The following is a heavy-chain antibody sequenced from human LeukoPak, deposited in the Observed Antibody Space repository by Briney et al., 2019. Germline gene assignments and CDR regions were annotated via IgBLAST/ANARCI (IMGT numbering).Heavy chain of an antibody. D-gene: IGHD3-22*01. J-gene: IGHJ4*02. CDR2: MNPNNGGT. V-gene: IGHV1-2*02. CDR3: ASGYFDSSGYRTADVFDY. Sequence: GASVKVSCKASGYTFSACYMHWVRQAPGQGLESMGWMNPNNGGTNYAQKFQGRVTMTRDTSINTAYMELSRLRSDDTAVYYCASGYFDSSGYRTADVFDYWGQGTLVTVSS. CDR1: GYTFSACY.